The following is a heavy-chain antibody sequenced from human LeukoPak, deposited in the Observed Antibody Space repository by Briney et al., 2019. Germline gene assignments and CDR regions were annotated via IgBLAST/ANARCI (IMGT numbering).Heavy chain of an antibody. CDR1: GFTVSSNY. J-gene: IGHJ3*02. CDR3: ATLNYDSSGFDAFDI. Sequence: QSGGSLRLSCAASGFTVSSNYMSWVRQAPGKGLEWVSVIYSGGSTYYADSVKGRFTISRDNSKNTLYLQMNSLRAEDTAVYYCATLNYDSSGFDAFDIWGQGTMVTVSS. CDR2: IYSGGST. D-gene: IGHD3-22*01. V-gene: IGHV3-53*01.